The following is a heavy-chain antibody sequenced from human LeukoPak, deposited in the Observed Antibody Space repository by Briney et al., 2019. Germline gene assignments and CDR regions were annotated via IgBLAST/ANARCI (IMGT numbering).Heavy chain of an antibody. V-gene: IGHV3-7*01. D-gene: IGHD3-3*01. CDR2: IKQDGSEK. CDR3: ARDQGDVLRFLEWLWYFDY. Sequence: GGSLRLSCAASGFTFSSYWMSWVRQAPGKGLDWVANIKQDGSEKYYVDSVKGRFTISRDNAKNSLYLQMNSLRAEDTAVYYCARDQGDVLRFLEWLWYFDYWGQGTLVTVSS. J-gene: IGHJ4*02. CDR1: GFTFSSYW.